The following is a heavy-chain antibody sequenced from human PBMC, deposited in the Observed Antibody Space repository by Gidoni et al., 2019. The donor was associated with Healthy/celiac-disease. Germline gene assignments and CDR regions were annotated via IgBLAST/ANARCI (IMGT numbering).Heavy chain of an antibody. D-gene: IGHD5-12*01. J-gene: IGHJ4*02. Sequence: WVSAISGSGGSTYYADSVKGRFTISRDNSKNTLYLQMNSLRAEDTAVYYCAKSSYSGYDSPPGSPFDYWGQGTLVTVSS. CDR2: ISGSGGST. CDR3: AKSSYSGYDSPPGSPFDY. V-gene: IGHV3-23*01.